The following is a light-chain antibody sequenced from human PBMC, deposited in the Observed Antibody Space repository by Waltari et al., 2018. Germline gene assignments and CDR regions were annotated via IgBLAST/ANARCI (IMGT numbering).Light chain of an antibody. CDR2: NVS. Sequence: QSALTQPRSVSGSPGQSVTISCTGTSSHVGGYNYVFWYQHRPGKAPKLMIYNVSNRPSGVPDRFSGSKSANTASLTISGLQAEDEADYYCCSYAGGNTYVFGTGTKVTVL. V-gene: IGLV2-11*01. CDR1: SSHVGGYNY. J-gene: IGLJ1*01. CDR3: CSYAGGNTYV.